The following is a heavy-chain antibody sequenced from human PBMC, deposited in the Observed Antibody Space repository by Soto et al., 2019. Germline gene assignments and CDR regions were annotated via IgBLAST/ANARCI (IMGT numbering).Heavy chain of an antibody. CDR2: IYYSGST. D-gene: IGHD6-19*01. V-gene: IGHV4-30-4*01. J-gene: IGHJ5*02. CDR1: GGPISSGDYY. CDR3: ASAQGWYGLGFDP. Sequence: SETLSLPCTVSGGPISSGDYYWSWIRQPPGKGLEWIGYIYYSGSTYYNPSLKSRVTISVDTSKNQFSLKLSSVTAADTAVYYCASAQGWYGLGFDPWGQGTLVTVSS.